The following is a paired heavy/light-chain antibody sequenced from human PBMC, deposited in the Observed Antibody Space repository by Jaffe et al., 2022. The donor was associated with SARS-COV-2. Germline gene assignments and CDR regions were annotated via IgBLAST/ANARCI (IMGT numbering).Heavy chain of an antibody. CDR2: IYHSGTT. V-gene: IGHV4-31*03. Sequence: QVQLQESGPGLVKPSETLSLTCIVSGGSISGYYWSWLRQHPGKGLEWIGYIYHSGTTYYNPSLKSRVIISVDTSKNQFSLKLSSVTAADTALYHCARYSGNDRRFDPWGQGTLVTVSS. CDR1: GGSISGYY. CDR3: ARYSGNDRRFDP. J-gene: IGHJ5*02. D-gene: IGHD5-12*01.
Light chain of an antibody. Sequence: QTVVTQESTLSVSPGGTVTLTCGLSSGSVSTSSYPSWFQQTPGQAPRTLIYSTNTRSSGVPDRFSGSILGNKAALTITGAQADDESDYYCVLFVGGGVLWVFGGGTKLTVL. CDR2: STN. CDR3: VLFVGGGVLWV. J-gene: IGLJ3*02. CDR1: SGSVSTSSY. V-gene: IGLV8-61*01.